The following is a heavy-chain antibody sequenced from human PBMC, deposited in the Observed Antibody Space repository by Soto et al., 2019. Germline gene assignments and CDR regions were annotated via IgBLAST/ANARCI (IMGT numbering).Heavy chain of an antibody. Sequence: GGSLRLSCAASGFTFSSYWMSWVRQAPGKGLEWVANIKQDGSEKYYVDSVKGRFTISRDNAKNSLYLQMNSLRAEDTAVYYCARVVVVAAILDAFDIWGQGTMVTVSS. J-gene: IGHJ3*02. V-gene: IGHV3-7*01. D-gene: IGHD2-15*01. CDR3: ARVVVVAAILDAFDI. CDR1: GFTFSSYW. CDR2: IKQDGSEK.